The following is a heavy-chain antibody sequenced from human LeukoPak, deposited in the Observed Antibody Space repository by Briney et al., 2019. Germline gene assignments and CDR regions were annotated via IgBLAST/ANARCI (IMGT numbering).Heavy chain of an antibody. D-gene: IGHD1-26*01. CDR1: GYTLTELS. J-gene: IGHJ6*03. V-gene: IGHV1-24*01. Sequence: GASVKVSCKVSGYTLTELSMHWVRQAPGKGLEWMGGFDPEDGETIYARKFQGRVTMTEDTSTDPAYMELSSLRSEDTAVYYCATVGATYYYYYMDVWGKGTTVTVSS. CDR3: ATVGATYYYYYMDV. CDR2: FDPEDGET.